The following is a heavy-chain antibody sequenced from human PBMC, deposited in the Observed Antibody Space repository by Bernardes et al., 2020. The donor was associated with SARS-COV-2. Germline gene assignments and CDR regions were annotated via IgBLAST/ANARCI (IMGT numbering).Heavy chain of an antibody. Sequence: ALRLSCAASGFTFSSFWMTWVRQAPGKGLEWVANIKQDGSVQYYADSVRGRFIISRDNADNSLYLEMNRLRADDTAVYFCARGVDYWGQGTLVMVSS. CDR2: IKQDGSVQ. CDR3: ARGVDY. J-gene: IGHJ4*02. CDR1: GFTFSSFW. V-gene: IGHV3-7*03.